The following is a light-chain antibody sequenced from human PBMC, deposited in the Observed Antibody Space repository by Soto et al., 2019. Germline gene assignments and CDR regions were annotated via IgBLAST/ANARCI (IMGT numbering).Light chain of an antibody. CDR2: GVS. V-gene: IGKV3-15*01. J-gene: IGKJ1*01. Sequence: EIVMTQSPATLPVSPGERVTLSCRASQSVSSNLAWYQQKPGQAPSLLMYGVSTRATGIPARFSGSGSGTEFTLTISSLQSEDFAVYYCQQYNRWPPWTFGQGTKVEIK. CDR1: QSVSSN. CDR3: QQYNRWPPWT.